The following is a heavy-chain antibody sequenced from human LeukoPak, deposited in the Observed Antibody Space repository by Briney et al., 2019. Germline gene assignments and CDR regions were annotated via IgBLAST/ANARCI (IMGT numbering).Heavy chain of an antibody. V-gene: IGHV3-23*01. D-gene: IGHD6-13*01. CDR2: ISGSGGST. CDR3: ANGRIAAAPWGSDY. CDR1: GFTFSSYA. Sequence: GRSLRLSCAASGFTFSSYAMSWVRQAPGKGLEWVSAISGSGGSTYYADSVKGRFTISRDNSKNTLYLQMNSLRAEDTAVYYCANGRIAAAPWGSDYWGQGTLVTVSS. J-gene: IGHJ4*02.